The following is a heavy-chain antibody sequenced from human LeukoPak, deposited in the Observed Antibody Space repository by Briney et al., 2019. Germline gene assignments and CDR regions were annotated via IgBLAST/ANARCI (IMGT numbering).Heavy chain of an antibody. Sequence: GGSLRLPCTPSGFTFSLYAMHWARHAPREALEWVAVISYDGSNKYYADSVKGRFTISRDNSKNTLYLQMNSLRAEDTAVYYCARDLGDGFPDYWGQGTLVTVSS. J-gene: IGHJ4*02. V-gene: IGHV3-30-3*01. CDR1: GFTFSLYA. D-gene: IGHD3-10*01. CDR3: ARDLGDGFPDY. CDR2: ISYDGSNK.